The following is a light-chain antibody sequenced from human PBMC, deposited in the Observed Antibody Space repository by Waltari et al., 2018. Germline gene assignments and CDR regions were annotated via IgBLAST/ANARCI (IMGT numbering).Light chain of an antibody. Sequence: DIVMTQSPDSLSVSLGERATINCKSSQRVFYNSHTKNHLAWYQQNPGQPPKLLIYWASTRESGVPDRFSGSGSGTDFTLTISSLQAEDVAVYFCQQYYGAPFTFGRGTTLQIK. V-gene: IGKV4-1*01. CDR2: WAS. J-gene: IGKJ2*01. CDR3: QQYYGAPFT. CDR1: QRVFYNSHTKNH.